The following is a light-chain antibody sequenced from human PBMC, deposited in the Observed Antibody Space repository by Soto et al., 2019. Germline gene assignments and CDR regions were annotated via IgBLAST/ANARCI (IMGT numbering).Light chain of an antibody. CDR2: AAS. J-gene: IGKJ1*01. CDR3: QKDNNAPRT. V-gene: IGKV1-27*01. CDR1: QGISNY. Sequence: DIQMTQSPSSLSASVGDTVTITCRASQGISNYLAWYQQKPGQVPNLLIYAASTLQSGVPSRFSGSGSGTEFTLTISSLRPEDVATYSCQKDNNAPRTFGQGTKVDI.